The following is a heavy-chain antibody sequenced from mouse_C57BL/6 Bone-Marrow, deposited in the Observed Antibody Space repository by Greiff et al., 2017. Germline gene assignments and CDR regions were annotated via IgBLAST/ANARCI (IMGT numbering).Heavy chain of an antibody. CDR3: ASDSYYYGSSLFAY. CDR1: GYTFTSYW. CDR2: IDPSDSYT. Sequence: QVQLQQPGAELVMPGASVKLSCKASGYTFTSYWMHWVKQRPGQGLEWIGEIDPSDSYTNYNQKFKGKSTLTVDKSSSTAYMQLSSLTSEDSAVYYCASDSYYYGSSLFAYWCQGTLVTVTA. J-gene: IGHJ3*01. V-gene: IGHV1-69*01. D-gene: IGHD1-1*01.